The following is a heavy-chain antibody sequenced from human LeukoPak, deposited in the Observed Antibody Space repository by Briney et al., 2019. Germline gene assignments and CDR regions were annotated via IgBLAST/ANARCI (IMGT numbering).Heavy chain of an antibody. J-gene: IGHJ4*02. V-gene: IGHV3-23*01. CDR2: ISGSGSST. Sequence: GGSLRLSCAASVFTFSSYAMTWVRQAPGKGLEWDSAISGSGSSTYYADSVKGRFTISRDNSKNTRYLQMNSLRAEDTAVYYCAKEWSAQQLVRYFDYWGQGALVTVSS. CDR1: VFTFSSYA. D-gene: IGHD6-13*01. CDR3: AKEWSAQQLVRYFDY.